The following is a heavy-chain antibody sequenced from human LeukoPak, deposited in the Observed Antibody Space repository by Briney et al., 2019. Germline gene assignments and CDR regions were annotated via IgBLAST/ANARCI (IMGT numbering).Heavy chain of an antibody. CDR3: AGDEPGGYSYGSSYYYYYMDV. D-gene: IGHD5-18*01. CDR1: GGSFSGYY. J-gene: IGHJ6*03. CDR2: INHSGST. V-gene: IGHV4-34*01. Sequence: TSETLSLTCAVYGGSFSGYYWSWIRQPPGKGLEWIGEINHSGSTNYNPSLKSRVTMSVDTSKNQFSLKLSSVTAADTAVYYCAGDEPGGYSYGSSYYYYYMDVWGKGTTVTISS.